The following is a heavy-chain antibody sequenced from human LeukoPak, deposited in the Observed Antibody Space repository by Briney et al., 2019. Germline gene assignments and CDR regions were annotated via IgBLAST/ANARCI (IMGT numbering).Heavy chain of an antibody. CDR3: ARVSSSWYSDY. D-gene: IGHD6-13*01. Sequence: SETLSLTCTVSGGSISSYYWSWIRQPPGKGLEWIGYIYYSGGTNYNPSLKSRVTISVDTSKNQFSLKLSSVTAADTAVYYCARVSSSWYSDYWGQGTLVTVSS. CDR1: GGSISSYY. CDR2: IYYSGGT. V-gene: IGHV4-59*01. J-gene: IGHJ4*02.